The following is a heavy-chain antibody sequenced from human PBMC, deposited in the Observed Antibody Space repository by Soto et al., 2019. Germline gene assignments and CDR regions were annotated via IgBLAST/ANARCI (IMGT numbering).Heavy chain of an antibody. CDR1: GGSISSSSYY. Sequence: QLQLQESGPGLVKPSETLSLTCTVSGGSISSSSYYWGWIRQPPGKGLEWIGSIYYSGSTYYNPSLKSRVTISVDTSKTRYSLMLSPVTAADTAVYYCASEPGPFFDYWGQGTLVTVSS. V-gene: IGHV4-39*01. CDR3: ASEPGPFFDY. CDR2: IYYSGST. J-gene: IGHJ4*02.